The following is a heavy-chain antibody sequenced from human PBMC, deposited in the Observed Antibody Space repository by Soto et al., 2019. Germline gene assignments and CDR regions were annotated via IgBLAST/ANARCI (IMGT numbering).Heavy chain of an antibody. D-gene: IGHD6-13*01. J-gene: IGHJ4*02. Sequence: PSETLSLTCTVSGGSISSGDYYWSWIRQPPGKGLEWIGYIYYSGSTYYNPSLKSRVTISVDTSKNQFSLKLSSVTAADTAVYYCASSGIAAAFDYWGQGTQVTVSS. CDR1: GGSISSGDYY. CDR3: ASSGIAAAFDY. V-gene: IGHV4-30-4*01. CDR2: IYYSGST.